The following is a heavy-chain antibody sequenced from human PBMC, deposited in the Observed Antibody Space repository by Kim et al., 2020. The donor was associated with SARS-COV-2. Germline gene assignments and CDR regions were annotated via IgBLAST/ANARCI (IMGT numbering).Heavy chain of an antibody. CDR1: GFTFSSYG. Sequence: GGSLRLSCAASGFTFSSYGMHWVRQAPGKGLEWVAVISYDGSNKYYADSVKGRFTISRDNSKNTLYLQMNSLRAEDTAVYYCAKVPVLGATSYYYYGMDVWGQGTTVTVSS. CDR3: AKVPVLGATSYYYYGMDV. D-gene: IGHD1-26*01. J-gene: IGHJ6*02. V-gene: IGHV3-30*18. CDR2: ISYDGSNK.